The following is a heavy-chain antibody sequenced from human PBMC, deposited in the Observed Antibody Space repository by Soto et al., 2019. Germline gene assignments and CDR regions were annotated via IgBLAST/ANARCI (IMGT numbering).Heavy chain of an antibody. CDR2: IYYSGST. J-gene: IGHJ4*02. V-gene: IGHV4-39*01. CDR1: GGSIRSSSYY. Sequence: PSETLSLTCTVSGGSIRSSSYYWGWIRQPPGKGLEWIGSIYYSGSTYYNPSLKSRVTISVDTSKNQFSLKLSSVTAADTAVYYCARHKSYEFWIGYPRSILDYLGQGTLVTVSS. D-gene: IGHD3-3*01. CDR3: ARHKSYEFWIGYPRSILDY.